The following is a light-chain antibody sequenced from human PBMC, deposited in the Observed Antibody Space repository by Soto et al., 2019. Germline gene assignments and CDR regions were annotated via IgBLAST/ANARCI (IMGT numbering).Light chain of an antibody. V-gene: IGLV1-51*02. CDR2: ENN. J-gene: IGLJ7*01. CDR1: SSNIGNNY. Sequence: QSVLTQPPSVSAAPGQKVTISCSGSSSNIGNNYVSWYQQLPGTAPKLLIYENNKRPSGIPDRFSGSKSGTSATLGITGLQTGCGADYYCGTWDSSLSAGLFGGGTQLTVL. CDR3: GTWDSSLSAGL.